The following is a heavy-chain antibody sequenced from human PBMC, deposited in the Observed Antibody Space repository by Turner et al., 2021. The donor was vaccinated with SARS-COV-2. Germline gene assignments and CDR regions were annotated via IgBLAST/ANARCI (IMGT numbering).Heavy chain of an antibody. CDR3: ASSSAYNNNWYLKH. J-gene: IGHJ4*02. CDR2: IYSGGST. Sequence: EVQLVESGGGLVQPGGSLRLSCAASGFIVSSNYMSWVRQAPGKGLEWVSVIYSGGSTYYADSVKGRFTISRHNSKNTLYLQMNSLRAEDTAVYYCASSSAYNNNWYLKHWGQGTLVTVSS. V-gene: IGHV3-53*04. D-gene: IGHD6-13*01. CDR1: GFIVSSNY.